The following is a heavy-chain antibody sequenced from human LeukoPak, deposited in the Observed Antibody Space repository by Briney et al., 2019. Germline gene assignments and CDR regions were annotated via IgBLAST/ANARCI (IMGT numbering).Heavy chain of an antibody. CDR1: GFTFRSYG. J-gene: IGHJ2*01. CDR2: ISESGDRR. Sequence: GGSLRLSCAASGFTFRSYGMSWVRQAPGKGLEWVGGISESGDRRYYADSVKGRFTISRDNSKNTLYLQINSLRVEDTAIYYCAYWYLDLWGRGTLVTVSS. CDR3: AYWYLDL. V-gene: IGHV3-23*01.